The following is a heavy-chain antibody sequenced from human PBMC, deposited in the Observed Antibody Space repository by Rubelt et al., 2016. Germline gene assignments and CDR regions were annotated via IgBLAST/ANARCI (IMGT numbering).Heavy chain of an antibody. CDR3: AHSTYSAGRGFDP. CDR1: GFSLTARPVG. J-gene: IGHJ5*02. Sequence: QITLRESGPTRVKPTQTLTLTCTFSGFSLTARPVGVAWVRQPPGRALEFLVVIYWDDDKRYSPSLKKRLTVTKDTSQNQVVLTMTNMDPVDTATYYCAHSTYSAGRGFDPWGQGTLVTVSS. CDR2: IYWDDDK. D-gene: IGHD2-15*01. V-gene: IGHV2-5*02.